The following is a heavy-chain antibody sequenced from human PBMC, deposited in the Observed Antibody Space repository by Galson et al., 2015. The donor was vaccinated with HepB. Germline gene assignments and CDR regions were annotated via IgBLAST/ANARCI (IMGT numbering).Heavy chain of an antibody. CDR1: GFTFSSYA. Sequence: SLRLSCAASGFTFSSYAMSWVRQAPGKGLEWVSAISGSGGSTYYADSVKGRFTISRDNSKNTLYLQMNSLRAEDTAVYYCAKDQGIVVVPAASYYYYGMDVWGQGTTVTVSS. V-gene: IGHV3-23*01. D-gene: IGHD2-2*01. J-gene: IGHJ6*02. CDR3: AKDQGIVVVPAASYYYYGMDV. CDR2: ISGSGGST.